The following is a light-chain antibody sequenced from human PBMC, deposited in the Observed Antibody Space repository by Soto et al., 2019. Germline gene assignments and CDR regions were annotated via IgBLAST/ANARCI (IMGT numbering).Light chain of an antibody. CDR2: DVT. CDR3: CSYTTSSTNYV. V-gene: IGLV2-14*01. CDR1: SSDVGGYNY. J-gene: IGLJ1*01. Sequence: QSVLTQPASVSGSPGQSITISCTGTSSDVGGYNYVSWYQQHPGKAPKLMIFDVTNRPSGVSNRFSGSKSGNTASLTISGLQDEDEADYYCCSYTTSSTNYVFGTGTKLTVL.